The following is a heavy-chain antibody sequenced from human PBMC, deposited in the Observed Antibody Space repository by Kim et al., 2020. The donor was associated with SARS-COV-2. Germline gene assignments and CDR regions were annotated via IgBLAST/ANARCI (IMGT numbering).Heavy chain of an antibody. CDR1: GFAFSGYA. CDR2: ISSDGSRK. CDR3: ARDYVTYTNSWFPDY. Sequence: GGSLRLSCVASGFAFSGYAMHWVRQAPGKGLEWVAVISSDGSRKYYTDSMKGRFTISRDNIKSTLYLQMNDLRAEDTAVYYFARDYVTYTNSWFPDYWG. D-gene: IGHD6-13*01. V-gene: IGHV3-30*04. J-gene: IGHJ4*01.